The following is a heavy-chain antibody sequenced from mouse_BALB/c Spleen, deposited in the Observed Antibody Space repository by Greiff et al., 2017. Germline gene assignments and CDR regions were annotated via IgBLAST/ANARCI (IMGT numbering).Heavy chain of an antibody. CDR2: INPYNDGT. CDR3: ARWAYYGNYRYFDV. D-gene: IGHD2-10*01. J-gene: IGHJ1*01. Sequence: EVKLQQSGPELVKPGASVKMSCKASGYTFTSYVMHWVKQKPGQGLEWIGYINPYNDGTKYNEKFKGKATLTSDKSSSTAYMELSSLTSEDSAVYYCARWAYYGNYRYFDVWGAGTTVTVSS. CDR1: GYTFTSYV. V-gene: IGHV1-14*01.